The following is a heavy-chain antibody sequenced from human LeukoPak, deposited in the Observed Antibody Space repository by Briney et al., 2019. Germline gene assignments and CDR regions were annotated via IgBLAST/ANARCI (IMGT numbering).Heavy chain of an antibody. CDR2: IYYSGST. D-gene: IGHD3-16*01. Sequence: SETLSLTCNVSGGSISPYYWSWIRQSPGKGLELIGYIYYSGSTNYNPSLKSRVTISLDTSKNQFSLKLSSVTAADTAMYYCARGGFRACDYWGQGTLVTVSS. CDR1: GGSISPYY. J-gene: IGHJ4*02. V-gene: IGHV4-59*08. CDR3: ARGGFRACDY.